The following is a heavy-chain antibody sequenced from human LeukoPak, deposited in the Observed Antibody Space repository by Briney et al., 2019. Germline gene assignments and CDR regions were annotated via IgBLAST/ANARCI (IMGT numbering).Heavy chain of an antibody. D-gene: IGHD1-26*01. J-gene: IGHJ4*02. V-gene: IGHV4-59*08. CDR2: IYNSGST. Sequence: PSETLSLTCTVSGGSISSYYWSWIRQSPGKGLEWIGYIYNSGSTNYNPSLKSRVTISVDTSKNQFSLKLSSVTAADTAVYYCARGGSKTLFDYWGQGTLVTVSS. CDR1: GGSISSYY. CDR3: ARGGSKTLFDY.